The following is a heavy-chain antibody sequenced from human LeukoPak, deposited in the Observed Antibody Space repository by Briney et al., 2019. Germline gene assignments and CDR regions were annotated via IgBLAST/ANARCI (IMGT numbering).Heavy chain of an antibody. CDR1: GGSISSYC. V-gene: IGHV4-4*07. J-gene: IGHJ4*02. CDR3: ARDAPISGYDDSSGSQLDY. D-gene: IGHD3-22*01. CDR2: ICTSGST. Sequence: SETLSLTCSVSGGSISSYCWSWIRQPARKGLEWIGRICTSGSTKYNPSLKSRVTMSVDTSKNQFSLKLSSVTAADTAVYYCARDAPISGYDDSSGSQLDYWGQGTLVTVSS.